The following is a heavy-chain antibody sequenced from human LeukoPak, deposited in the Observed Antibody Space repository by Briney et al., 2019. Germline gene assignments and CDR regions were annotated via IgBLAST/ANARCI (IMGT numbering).Heavy chain of an antibody. D-gene: IGHD3-22*01. CDR3: ARSGSTGYSLDY. CDR1: GYSFTGYF. V-gene: IGHV1-2*02. Sequence: ASMKVSCKASGYSFTGYFIHWVRQAPGQGLEWMGCIDPNSGDTKYAQKFQGRVSMPRDTSTRTAYMELSRPRSDDTAVYFCARSGSTGYSLDYWGQGTLVTVSS. CDR2: IDPNSGDT. J-gene: IGHJ4*02.